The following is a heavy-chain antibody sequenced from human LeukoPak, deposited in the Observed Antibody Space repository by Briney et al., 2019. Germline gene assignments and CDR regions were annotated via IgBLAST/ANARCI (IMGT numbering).Heavy chain of an antibody. V-gene: IGHV3-30*18. CDR3: AKLATAAGGGPFDY. CDR2: ISYDGSNK. Sequence: HGGSLRLSCAASGFTFSSYGMHWVRQAPGKGLEWVAVISYDGSNKYYADSVKGRFTISRDNSKNTLYLQMNSLRAEDTAVYYCAKLATAAGGGPFDYWGQGTLVTVSS. CDR1: GFTFSSYG. J-gene: IGHJ4*02. D-gene: IGHD2-21*02.